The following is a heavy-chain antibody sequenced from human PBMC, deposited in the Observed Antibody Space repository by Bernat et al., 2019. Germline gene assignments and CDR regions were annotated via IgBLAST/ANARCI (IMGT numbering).Heavy chain of an antibody. D-gene: IGHD4-11*01. CDR2: IYYSGST. V-gene: IGHV4-31*03. Sequence: QVQLQESGPGLVKPSQTLYLTCTVSGGSISSGGYYWSWIRQHPGKGLEWIGYIYYSGSTYYNPSLKSRVTISVDTSKNQFSLKLSSVTAADTAVYYCARVWDHDYSDYAADYWGQGTLVTVSS. CDR1: GGSISSGGYY. CDR3: ARVWDHDYSDYAADY. J-gene: IGHJ4*02.